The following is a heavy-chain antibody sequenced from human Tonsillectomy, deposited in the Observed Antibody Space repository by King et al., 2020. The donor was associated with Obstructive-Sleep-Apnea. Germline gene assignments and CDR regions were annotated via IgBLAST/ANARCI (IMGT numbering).Heavy chain of an antibody. CDR3: GRGREEDYGDYGGTDY. Sequence: VQLVESGGGVVQPGRSLRLSCAASGFTFSSYAMHWVRQAQGKGLEWVALISYDGSNKYYADSVKGRFTISRDNSKNTLYLQMNSLRAEDTAVYYCGRGREEDYGDYGGTDYWGQGTLVTVSS. CDR1: GFTFSSYA. D-gene: IGHD4-17*01. V-gene: IGHV3-30-3*01. J-gene: IGHJ4*02. CDR2: ISYDGSNK.